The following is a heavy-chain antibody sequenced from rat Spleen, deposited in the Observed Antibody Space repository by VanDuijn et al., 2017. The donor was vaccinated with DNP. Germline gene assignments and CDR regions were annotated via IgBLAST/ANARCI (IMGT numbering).Heavy chain of an antibody. CDR3: ATGSYFDY. D-gene: IGHD5-1*01. CDR2: ISYDGGNT. J-gene: IGHJ2*01. V-gene: IGHV5-20*01. Sequence: EVQLVESGGGLVQPGRSLKLSCAASGFTFSDYYMAWVRQAPTKGLEWVASISYDGGNTYYRDSVKGRFTISRDNARSSLYLQMDSLRSEDTATYYWATGSYFDYWGQGVMVTVSS. CDR1: GFTFSDYY.